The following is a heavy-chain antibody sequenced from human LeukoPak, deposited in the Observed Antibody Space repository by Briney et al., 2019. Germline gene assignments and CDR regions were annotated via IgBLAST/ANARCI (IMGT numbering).Heavy chain of an antibody. CDR2: IKHDGSEK. Sequence: GGSLRLSCAASGFTFSRYWMNWVRQAPGKGLEWVANIKHDGSEKYYVDSVKGRFTISRDNVKNSLSLQMHSLRAEDTAVYFCARDLDYDSSGLDYWGQGTLVTVSS. CDR1: GFTFSRYW. J-gene: IGHJ4*02. D-gene: IGHD3-22*01. CDR3: ARDLDYDSSGLDY. V-gene: IGHV3-7*05.